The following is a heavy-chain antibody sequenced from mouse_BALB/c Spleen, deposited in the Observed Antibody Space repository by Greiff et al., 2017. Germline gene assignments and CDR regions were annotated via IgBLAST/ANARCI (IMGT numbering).Heavy chain of an antibody. V-gene: IGHV5-9-3*01. D-gene: IGHD2-14*01. CDR3: ASAYYRYDGFAY. CDR2: ISSGGSYT. Sequence: EVKLVESGGGLVKPGGSLKLSCAASGFTFSSYAMSWVRQTPEKRLEWVATISSGGSYTYYPDSVKGRFTISRDNAKNTLYLQMSSLRSEDTAMYYGASAYYRYDGFAYWGQGTLVTVSA. CDR1: GFTFSSYA. J-gene: IGHJ3*01.